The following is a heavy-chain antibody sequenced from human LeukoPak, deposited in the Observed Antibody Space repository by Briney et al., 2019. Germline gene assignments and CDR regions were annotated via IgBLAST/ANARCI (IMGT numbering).Heavy chain of an antibody. J-gene: IGHJ4*02. CDR3: ARSTSSEYDIYHFHY. V-gene: IGHV3-33*01. CDR1: GFTFSSYG. CDR2: IWYDGNNK. Sequence: TGRSLRLSCAASGFTFSSYGMHWVRQAPGKGLEWVAVIWYDGNNKYYADSVKGRFTISRDNSKNTLYLQMNSLRAEDTAVYYCARSTSSEYDIYHFHYWGQGTLVTVSS. D-gene: IGHD3-9*01.